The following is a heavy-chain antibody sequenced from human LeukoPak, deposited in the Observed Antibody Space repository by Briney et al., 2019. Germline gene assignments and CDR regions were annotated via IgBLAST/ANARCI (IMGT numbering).Heavy chain of an antibody. CDR1: GYSISSGYY. J-gene: IGHJ1*01. D-gene: IGHD1-14*01. V-gene: IGHV4-38-2*01. Sequence: SETLSLTCAVSGYSISSGYYWGWIRQPPGKGLEWIGSIYHSGSTYYNPSLKSRVTISVDTSKNQFSLKLSSVTAADTAVYYWARANTEKYFQHWGQGTLVTVSS. CDR2: IYHSGST. CDR3: ARANTEKYFQH.